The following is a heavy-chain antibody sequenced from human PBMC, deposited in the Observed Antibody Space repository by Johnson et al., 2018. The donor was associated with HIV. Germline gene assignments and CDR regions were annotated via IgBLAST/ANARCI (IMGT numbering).Heavy chain of an antibody. Sequence: EVQLVESGGGLVKPGGSLRLSCAASGFTFSNAWMNWVRQAPGKGLEWVGRIKNKTDGGTTDYAAPVKGRFTISRDDSKNTLYLQMNSLRAEDTAVYYCAKDRGSYYFYAFDIWGQGTMVTVSS. D-gene: IGHD1-26*01. CDR3: AKDRGSYYFYAFDI. CDR2: IKNKTDGGTT. V-gene: IGHV3-15*01. J-gene: IGHJ3*02. CDR1: GFTFSNAW.